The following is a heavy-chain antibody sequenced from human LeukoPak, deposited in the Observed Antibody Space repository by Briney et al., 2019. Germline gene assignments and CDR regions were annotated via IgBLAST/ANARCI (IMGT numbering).Heavy chain of an antibody. J-gene: IGHJ4*02. Sequence: PGGSLRLSCAASGFTFSSYAMSWVRQAPGKGLEWVSTISGSGGSTYYADSVKGRFTISRDNSKNTLHLQMNSLRAEDTAVYYCANNGGVAVAGSFDYWGQGTLVTVSS. CDR2: ISGSGGST. CDR1: GFTFSSYA. V-gene: IGHV3-23*01. D-gene: IGHD6-19*01. CDR3: ANNGGVAVAGSFDY.